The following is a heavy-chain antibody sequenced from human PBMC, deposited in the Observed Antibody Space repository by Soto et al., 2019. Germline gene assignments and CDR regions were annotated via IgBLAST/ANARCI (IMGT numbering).Heavy chain of an antibody. Sequence: EVHLLESGGALVQPGGSLTLSCAASGFSFSDYAMSWVRQAPGKGLEWVSSISRTGDSAYYADSVKGRFAISRARSKNRLSLQMNSLRVEETAVYYCAKGPDGSGYYHNWFDSWGQGTLITVSS. CDR2: ISRTGDSA. J-gene: IGHJ5*01. CDR3: AKGPDGSGYYHNWFDS. D-gene: IGHD3-22*01. V-gene: IGHV3-23*01. CDR1: GFSFSDYA.